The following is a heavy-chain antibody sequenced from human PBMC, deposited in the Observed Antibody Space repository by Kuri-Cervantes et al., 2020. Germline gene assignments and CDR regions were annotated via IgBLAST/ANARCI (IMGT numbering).Heavy chain of an antibody. J-gene: IGHJ4*02. CDR3: VRGPQGLWFGDLLYNFDH. CDR2: ISAYNGDT. CDR1: GYTFTSHG. Sequence: ASVKVSCKASGYTFTSHGISWVRQAPGQGLEWMGWISAYNGDTIYAQNFQGRATVTTDTSTSTAYMELRSLRSDDTAVYYCVRGPQGLWFGDLLYNFDHWGQGTLVTVSS. V-gene: IGHV1-18*01. D-gene: IGHD3-10*01.